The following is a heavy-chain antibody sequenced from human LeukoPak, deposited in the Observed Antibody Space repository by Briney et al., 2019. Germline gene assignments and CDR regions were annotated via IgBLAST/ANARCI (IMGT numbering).Heavy chain of an antibody. J-gene: IGHJ4*02. D-gene: IGHD3-10*01. V-gene: IGHV4-39*07. CDR3: ARGPPATYGSGSYSPYYFDY. Sequence: PSETLSLTCTVSGGSISSGDYYWSWIRQPPGKGLEWIGEINHSGSTNYNPSLKSRVTISVDTSKNQFSLKLSSVTAADTAVYYCARGPPATYGSGSYSPYYFDYWGQGTLVTVSS. CDR1: GGSISSGDYY. CDR2: INHSGST.